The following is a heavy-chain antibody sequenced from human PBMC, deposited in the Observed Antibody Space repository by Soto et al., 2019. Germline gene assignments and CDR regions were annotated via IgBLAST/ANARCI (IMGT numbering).Heavy chain of an antibody. Sequence: PGGSLRLSCAASGFTVSNYEMNWVRQATGKGLEWVSYISSSGAIYYADSVKGRFTISRDIAKNSLYLQMNSLRAEDTAVYYCARGGSSISFQYWGQGTLVTVSS. D-gene: IGHD6-6*01. CDR1: GFTVSNYE. J-gene: IGHJ1*01. V-gene: IGHV3-48*03. CDR3: ARGGSSISFQY. CDR2: ISSSGAI.